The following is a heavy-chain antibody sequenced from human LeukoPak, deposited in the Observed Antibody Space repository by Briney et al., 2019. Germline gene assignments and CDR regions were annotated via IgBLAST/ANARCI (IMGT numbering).Heavy chain of an antibody. J-gene: IGHJ3*02. CDR3: ARDVAYAFDI. V-gene: IGHV3-48*01. CDR2: VSSDSSII. CDR1: GFTFSSYS. Sequence: HPGGSLRLSCAASGFTFSSYSMNWVRQAPGKGLEWVSYVSSDSSIIYYADSVKGRLTIPRDNAKNSLYLQMNSLRGEDTALYYCARDVAYAFDIWGQGTMVTVSS.